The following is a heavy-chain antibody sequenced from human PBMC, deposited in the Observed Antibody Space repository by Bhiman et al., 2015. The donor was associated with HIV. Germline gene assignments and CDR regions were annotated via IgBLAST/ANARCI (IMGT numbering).Heavy chain of an antibody. Sequence: EVQLVESGGGLVQPGRSLRLSCAASGFTFDDYAMHWVRQAPGKGLEWVAGISWNSGTIAYAVSVKGRFTISRDNAKSSLYLQMNSLSGEDTALYYCAKSKYHYNFWSGYYDYWGQGAQVSVSS. V-gene: IGHV3-9*01. D-gene: IGHD3-3*01. CDR2: ISWNSGTI. CDR1: GFTFDDYA. J-gene: IGHJ4*02. CDR3: AKSKYHYNFWSGYYDY.